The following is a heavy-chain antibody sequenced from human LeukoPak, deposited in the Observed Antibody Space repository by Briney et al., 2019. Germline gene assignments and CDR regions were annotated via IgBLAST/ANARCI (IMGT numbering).Heavy chain of an antibody. V-gene: IGHV4-39*01. J-gene: IGHJ4*02. Sequence: NPSETLSLTCTVSGGSISGSSYYWGWIRQPPGKGLEWIGSIYYSGSAYYNPSLKSRVTMSVDTSKNQFSLKLNSVTAADTAVYYCARIVVVTAKRRFDYWGQGTLVTVSS. CDR3: ARIVVVTAKRRFDY. CDR2: IYYSGSA. D-gene: IGHD2-21*02. CDR1: GGSISGSSYY.